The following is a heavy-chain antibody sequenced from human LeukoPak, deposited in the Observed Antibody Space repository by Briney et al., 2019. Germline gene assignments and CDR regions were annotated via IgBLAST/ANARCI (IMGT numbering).Heavy chain of an antibody. D-gene: IGHD3-9*01. CDR1: GYTFSSYY. V-gene: IGHV1-46*01. Sequence: ASVKVSCKASGYTFSSYYMHWVRQAPGQGLEWMGMINPSGGSTSYAQRFQGRVTMTRDTSTSTVYMELSSLRSEDTAVYSCARAFDILTEYYFDYWGQGTLVTVSS. CDR3: ARAFDILTEYYFDY. J-gene: IGHJ4*02. CDR2: INPSGGST.